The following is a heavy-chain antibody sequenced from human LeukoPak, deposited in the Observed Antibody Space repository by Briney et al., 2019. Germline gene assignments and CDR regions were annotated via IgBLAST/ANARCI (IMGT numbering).Heavy chain of an antibody. Sequence: SVKVSCKASGGTFSSYAISWVRQAPGQGLEWMGRIIPILGIANYAQKFQGRVTITADKSTSTAYMELSSLRSEDTAVYYCARDLRRTVTTDAGIDYWGQGTLVTVSS. CDR1: GGTFSSYA. D-gene: IGHD4-17*01. J-gene: IGHJ4*02. CDR2: IIPILGIA. CDR3: ARDLRRTVTTDAGIDY. V-gene: IGHV1-69*04.